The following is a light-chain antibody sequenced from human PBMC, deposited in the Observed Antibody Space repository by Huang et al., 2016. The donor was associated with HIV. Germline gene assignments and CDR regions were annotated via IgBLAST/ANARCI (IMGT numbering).Light chain of an antibody. J-gene: IGKJ1*01. Sequence: EIVMTQSPATLSVSPEERATLSCRASQNISRLAWYQQKPGQAPRLLIYDASSRATGIPARFSGSGSGTEFTLTVSSLQSEDFALYYCQQYDDWPPWTFGQGTQVDIK. CDR3: QQYDDWPPWT. CDR1: QNISR. CDR2: DAS. V-gene: IGKV3-15*01.